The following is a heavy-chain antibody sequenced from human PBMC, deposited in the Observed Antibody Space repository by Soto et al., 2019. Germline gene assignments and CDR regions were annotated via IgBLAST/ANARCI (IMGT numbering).Heavy chain of an antibody. V-gene: IGHV1-18*01. CDR3: ARGGTPTDY. CDR1: GYTFTNFG. CDR2: ISAYNGNT. Sequence: QVQLVQSGAEVKKPGASVKVSCKASGYTFTNFGISWVRQAPGQGLEWMGWISAYNGNTNYAQKFQGRVTMTTYTSTSTAYMEVRRLRFDDTAVYYCARGGTPTDYWGQGTLVTVSS. J-gene: IGHJ4*02. D-gene: IGHD3-16*01.